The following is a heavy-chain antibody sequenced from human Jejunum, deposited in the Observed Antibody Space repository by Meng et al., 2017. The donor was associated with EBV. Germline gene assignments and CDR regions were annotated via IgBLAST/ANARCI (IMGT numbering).Heavy chain of an antibody. Sequence: LATPGSAPGLVTPSATLSLTCTVSGGSINTHMYSLGWIRQPPGKGLEWIGAVCRSGSNYNPSLKSRVTISVDTSKNQFSLKVNSVTAADTAVYYCVMGPDYAKSGYWGQGILVTVSS. CDR2: VCRSGS. D-gene: IGHD4-17*01. V-gene: IGHV4-39*01. CDR3: VMGPDYAKSGY. CDR1: GGSINTHMYS. J-gene: IGHJ4*02.